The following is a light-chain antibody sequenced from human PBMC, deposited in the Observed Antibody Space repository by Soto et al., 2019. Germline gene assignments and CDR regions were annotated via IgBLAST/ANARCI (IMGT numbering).Light chain of an antibody. V-gene: IGKV1-17*03. Sequence: DIQMTQSPSSLPASVGDRVTITCRASQGISNYLAWFQQKPGKVPKRLIYAAYSLQSGVPSRFSGSGSGTGFTLTISSLQPEDFATYHCIQHNSYPRTLGQGTKVDIK. J-gene: IGKJ1*01. CDR1: QGISNY. CDR2: AAY. CDR3: IQHNSYPRT.